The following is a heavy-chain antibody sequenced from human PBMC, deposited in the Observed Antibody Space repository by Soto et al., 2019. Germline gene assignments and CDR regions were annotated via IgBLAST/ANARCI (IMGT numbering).Heavy chain of an antibody. CDR3: ARAFKRYGSPPDPLEN. CDR1: GDSISSGDYY. Sequence: QVQLRESGPGLVKPSQTLSLTCTVSGDSISSGDYYWSWIRQPPGKGLELIGCIYCSGNTYYNPYVKRRFSISLDSSKNQFALQLSSVTVADTAVYYCARAFKRYGSPPDPLENWGLGTLVTVSS. CDR2: IYCSGNT. J-gene: IGHJ4*02. V-gene: IGHV4-30-4*01. D-gene: IGHD5-18*01.